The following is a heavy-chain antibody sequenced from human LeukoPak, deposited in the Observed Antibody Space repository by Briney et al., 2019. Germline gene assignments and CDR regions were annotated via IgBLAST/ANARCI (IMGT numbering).Heavy chain of an antibody. CDR3: AKGRDYYGSGSYEFQH. CDR1: GFTFSSYA. J-gene: IGHJ1*01. D-gene: IGHD3-10*01. Sequence: PGGSLRLSCAASGFTFSSYAMSWVRQAPGKGLEWVSDISGSGGSTYYADSVKGRFTISRDNSKNTLYLQMNSLRAEDTAVYYCAKGRDYYGSGSYEFQHWGQGTLVTVSS. CDR2: ISGSGGST. V-gene: IGHV3-23*01.